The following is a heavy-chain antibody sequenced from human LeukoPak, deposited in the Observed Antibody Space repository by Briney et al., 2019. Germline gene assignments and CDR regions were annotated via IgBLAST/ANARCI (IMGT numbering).Heavy chain of an antibody. Sequence: SETLSLTCAVYGGSFSGYYWSWIRQPPGKGLEWIGEINHSGSTNYNPSLKSRVTISVDTSKNQFSLKLSSVTAADTAVYYCARVSPYSSGWWLRGGMDVWGKGTTVTVSS. CDR2: INHSGST. J-gene: IGHJ6*04. D-gene: IGHD6-19*01. V-gene: IGHV4-34*01. CDR3: ARVSPYSSGWWLRGGMDV. CDR1: GGSFSGYY.